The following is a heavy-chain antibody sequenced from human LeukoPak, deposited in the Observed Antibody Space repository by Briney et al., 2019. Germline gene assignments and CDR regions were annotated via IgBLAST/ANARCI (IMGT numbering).Heavy chain of an antibody. CDR2: FDPEDGET. J-gene: IGHJ3*02. V-gene: IGHV1-24*01. CDR3: ATVMATADAFDI. D-gene: IGHD5-12*01. Sequence: ASMKVSCKGSGYTLTELSMHWVRQAPGKGLEWMGGFDPEDGETIYAQKFQGRVTVTEDTSTDTAYMELSSLRSEDTAVYYCATVMATADAFDIWGQGTMVTVSS. CDR1: GYTLTELS.